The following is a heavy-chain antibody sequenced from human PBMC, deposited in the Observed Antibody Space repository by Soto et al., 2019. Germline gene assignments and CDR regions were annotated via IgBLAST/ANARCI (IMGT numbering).Heavy chain of an antibody. J-gene: IGHJ6*03. CDR2: MNPNSGNT. D-gene: IGHD3-9*01. CDR1: GYTFTSYD. Sequence: ASVKVSCKASGYTFTSYDINWVRQATGQGLEWMGWMNPNSGNTGYAQKFQGRVTMTRNTSISTAYMELSSLRSEDTAVYYCARGLRYFDWLPGYPYYYYMDVWGKGTTVTVS. CDR3: ARGLRYFDWLPGYPYYYYMDV. V-gene: IGHV1-8*01.